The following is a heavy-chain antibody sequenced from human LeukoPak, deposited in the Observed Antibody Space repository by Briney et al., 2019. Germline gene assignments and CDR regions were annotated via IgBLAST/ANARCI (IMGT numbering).Heavy chain of an antibody. CDR3: AKDGRIAVAGFDY. V-gene: IGHV3-30-3*01. J-gene: IGHJ4*02. Sequence: GGSLRLSCAASGFTFSSYAMHWVRQAPGKGLEWVAVISYDGSNKYYADSVKGRFTISRDNSKNTLYLQMNSLRAEDTAVYYCAKDGRIAVAGFDYWGQGTLVTVSS. CDR2: ISYDGSNK. CDR1: GFTFSSYA. D-gene: IGHD6-19*01.